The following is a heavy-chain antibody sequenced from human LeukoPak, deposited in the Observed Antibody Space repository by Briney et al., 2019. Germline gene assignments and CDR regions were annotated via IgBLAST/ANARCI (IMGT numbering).Heavy chain of an antibody. D-gene: IGHD3-10*01. CDR2: INPNSGGT. J-gene: IGHJ4*02. V-gene: IGHV1-2*02. CDR3: ARVIYYGSGSYYLSYYFDY. Sequence: GASVKVSCKASGYTFTGYYMHWVRQAPGQGLEWMGWINPNSGGTNYAQKFQGRVTMTRDTSISTAYMELSRLRSDDTAVYYCARVIYYGSGSYYLSYYFDYWGQGTLVTVSS. CDR1: GYTFTGYY.